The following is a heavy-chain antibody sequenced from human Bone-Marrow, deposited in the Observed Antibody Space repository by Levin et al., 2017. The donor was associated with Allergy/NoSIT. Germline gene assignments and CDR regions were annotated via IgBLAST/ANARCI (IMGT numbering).Heavy chain of an antibody. Sequence: GESLKISCKASGYTFTDYYIHWVRQAPGQGLEWMGWINSNSGGTKYAQRFQGRVSMTRDTSITTAYMELSSLTSDDTAMYFCARDHWGQNYWGQGTLVTVSS. CDR3: ARDHWGQNY. CDR1: GYTFTDYY. J-gene: IGHJ4*02. CDR2: INSNSGGT. V-gene: IGHV1-2*02. D-gene: IGHD7-27*01.